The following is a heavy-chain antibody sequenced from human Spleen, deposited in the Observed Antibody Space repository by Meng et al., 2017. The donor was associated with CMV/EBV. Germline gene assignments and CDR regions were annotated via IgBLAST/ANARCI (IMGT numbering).Heavy chain of an antibody. D-gene: IGHD3-22*01. V-gene: IGHV3-23*01. J-gene: IGHJ4*02. CDR3: ARASRDISGYYYDYFDS. Sequence: GGSLRLSCAASGFTFSSFAMSWVRQAPGKGLEWVSAISGCGGSTYYADSVKGRFTISRDNSKNTLYLQMSSLRAEDTAVYYCARASRDISGYYYDYFDSWGQGTLVTVSS. CDR2: ISGCGGST. CDR1: GFTFSSFA.